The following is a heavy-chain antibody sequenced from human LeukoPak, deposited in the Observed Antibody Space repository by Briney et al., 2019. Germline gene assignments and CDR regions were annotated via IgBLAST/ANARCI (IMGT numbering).Heavy chain of an antibody. CDR3: ARGTMVRGANPLYYYYMDV. D-gene: IGHD3-10*01. CDR2: ISGSGDST. Sequence: GGSLRLSCAASGFTFSTYGMSWVRQAPGKGLEWVSTISGSGDSTYYADSVKGRFTISRDNSKNTLHLQMNSLRAEDTAVYYCARGTMVRGANPLYYYYMDVWGKGTTVTIFS. J-gene: IGHJ6*03. V-gene: IGHV3-23*01. CDR1: GFTFSTYG.